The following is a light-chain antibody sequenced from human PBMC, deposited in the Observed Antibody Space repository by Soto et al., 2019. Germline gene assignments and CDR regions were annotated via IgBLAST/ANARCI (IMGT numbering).Light chain of an antibody. J-gene: IGLJ2*01. V-gene: IGLV2-18*02. CDR3: SSYTSSSTYTSSSTYVV. CDR2: EVS. CDR1: STDFVGYNR. Sequence: QSALTQPPSVSGSPGQSVTISCTGTSTDFVGYNRVSWYQQPPGTAPKLMIYEVSKRPSGVPDRFSGSKSGNTASLTISGLQGADEADYYCSSYTSSSTYTSSSTYVVFGGGTQLTVL.